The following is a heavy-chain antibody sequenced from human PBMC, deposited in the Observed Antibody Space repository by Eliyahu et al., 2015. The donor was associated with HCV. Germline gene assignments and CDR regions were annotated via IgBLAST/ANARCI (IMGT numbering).Heavy chain of an antibody. CDR3: ARNSKQLVEKGCDY. V-gene: IGHV1-2*02. Sequence: QVQLVQSGTEVKKPGASVKVSCKASGYTFTDYYMHWVRQAPGQGLEWMGWINPNSGGTNYAQNFQGGVVTMTSDTSISTAYMELHSLRFDDTAVYFCARNSKQLVEKGCDYWGQGTLVTVSS. J-gene: IGHJ4*02. CDR1: GYTFTDYY. CDR2: INPNSGGT. D-gene: IGHD6-13*01.